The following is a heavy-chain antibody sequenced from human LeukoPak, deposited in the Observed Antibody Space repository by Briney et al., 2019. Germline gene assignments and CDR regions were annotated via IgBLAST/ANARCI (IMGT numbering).Heavy chain of an antibody. CDR1: GGSISRSSYY. CDR3: ARQGLVLWFGELPTSYFDY. J-gene: IGHJ4*02. D-gene: IGHD3-10*01. Sequence: SETLSLTCTVSGGSISRSSYYWGCIRQPPGKGLEWIGSIYYSGSTYYNPALKSRVTISVDTSKNQFSLKLSSVTAADTAVYYCARQGLVLWFGELPTSYFDYWGQGTLVTVSS. CDR2: IYYSGST. V-gene: IGHV4-39*01.